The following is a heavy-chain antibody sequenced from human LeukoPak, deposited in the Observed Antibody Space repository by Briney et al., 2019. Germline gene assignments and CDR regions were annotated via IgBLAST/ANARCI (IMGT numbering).Heavy chain of an antibody. J-gene: IGHJ4*02. D-gene: IGHD6-19*01. Sequence: GGSLRLSCAASGFTFSSYAMSWVRQAPGKGLEWVAFIRYDGSNKYYADSVKGRFTISRDNSKNTLYLQMNSLRAEDTAVYYCARADSSGWREFDYWGQGTLVTVSS. CDR2: IRYDGSNK. CDR3: ARADSSGWREFDY. CDR1: GFTFSSYA. V-gene: IGHV3-30*02.